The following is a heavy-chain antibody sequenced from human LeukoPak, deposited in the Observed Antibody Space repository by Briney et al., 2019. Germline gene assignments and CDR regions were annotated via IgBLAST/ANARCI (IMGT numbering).Heavy chain of an antibody. CDR2: INPNSGGT. D-gene: IGHD1-26*01. CDR1: GYTFTSYD. J-gene: IGHJ4*02. CDR3: ARGGPELSAGY. Sequence: ASVKVSCKASGYTFTSYDINWVRQAPGQGLEWMGWINPNSGGTNYAQKFQGRVSMTRDTSISTAYMELSRLRSDDTAVYYCARGGPELSAGYWGQGTLVTVSS. V-gene: IGHV1-2*02.